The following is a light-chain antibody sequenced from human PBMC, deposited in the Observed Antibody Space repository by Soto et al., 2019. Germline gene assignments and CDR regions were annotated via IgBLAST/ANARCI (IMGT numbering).Light chain of an antibody. J-gene: IGKJ1*01. V-gene: IGKV3-20*01. Sequence: EIVLTQSPGTLSLSPGERATLSCRASQSVSSSYLAWYQQKPGRAPRLLIYGASIRATGIPDRFSGGGSGTDFTLTISRLEPEDFAVYYCQQYGSSRTFGQGTKVEIK. CDR3: QQYGSSRT. CDR2: GAS. CDR1: QSVSSSY.